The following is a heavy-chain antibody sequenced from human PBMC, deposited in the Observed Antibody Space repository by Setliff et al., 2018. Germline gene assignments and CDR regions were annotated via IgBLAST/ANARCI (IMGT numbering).Heavy chain of an antibody. CDR1: GGSISTTNYF. CDR2: LYYTGAT. V-gene: IGHV4-39*07. D-gene: IGHD6-6*01. CDR3: ARGYAARVGFGNWFDP. J-gene: IGHJ5*02. Sequence: SETLSLTCTVSGGSISTTNYFWGWIRQPPGGGLEWIGILYYTGATYYNPSLKSRVTISVETPNNQFSLKLSSVTAADTAVFYCARGYAARVGFGNWFDPWGQGTLVTVSS.